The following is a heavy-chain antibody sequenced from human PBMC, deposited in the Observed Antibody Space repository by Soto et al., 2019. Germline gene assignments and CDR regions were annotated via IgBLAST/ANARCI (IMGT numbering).Heavy chain of an antibody. V-gene: IGHV4-34*01. CDR3: AIGQRYIWSYGTKPSRSPIDY. CDR1: GGSFSGYY. Sequence: QVQLQQWGAGLLKPSETLSLTCAVYGGSFSGYYWSWIRQPPEKGLESIGEMNHSGSTNSNPSLKSRVTISVNRSKDLISRKMSSVTGTATAVYNCAIGQRYIWSYGTKPSRSPIDYCCQDKLVNVS. D-gene: IGHD1-7*01. CDR2: MNHSGST. J-gene: IGHJ4*02.